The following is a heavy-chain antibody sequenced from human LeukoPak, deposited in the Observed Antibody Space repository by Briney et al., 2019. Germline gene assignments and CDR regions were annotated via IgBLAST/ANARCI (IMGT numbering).Heavy chain of an antibody. V-gene: IGHV5-10-1*01. CDR2: IDPSDSYI. J-gene: IGHJ4*02. D-gene: IGHD2-15*01. CDR3: ARLPGYCSGGSCYFDY. Sequence: GESLKISCKGSGYSFTSYWISWVRQMPGKGLEWMGRIDPSDSYINYSPSFQGHVTISADKSISTAYLQWSSLKASDSAMYYCARLPGYCSGGSCYFDYWGQGTLVTVSS. CDR1: GYSFTSYW.